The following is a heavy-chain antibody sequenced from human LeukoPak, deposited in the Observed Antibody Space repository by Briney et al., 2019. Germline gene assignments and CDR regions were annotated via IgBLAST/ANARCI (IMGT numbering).Heavy chain of an antibody. Sequence: PGGSLRLSCGGSGFTFSDYYMNWIRQTPGKGLEWVSYISSSRSSIYQADSVKGRFTISRDNAKNSLYLQMNSLRAEDTAVYYCATAPAITSPGTFEHWGQGTLVTVSS. CDR3: ATAPAITSPGTFEH. CDR1: GFTFSDYY. D-gene: IGHD1-1*01. V-gene: IGHV3-11*01. CDR2: ISSSRSSI. J-gene: IGHJ1*01.